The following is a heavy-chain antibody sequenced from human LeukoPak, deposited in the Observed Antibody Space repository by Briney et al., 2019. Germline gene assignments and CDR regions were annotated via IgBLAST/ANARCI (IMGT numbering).Heavy chain of an antibody. Sequence: ASVKVSCKASGYTFTGYYMHWVRQAPGQGLEWMGWINPNSGGTNYAQKFQGRVTMTRDTSISTAYMELSRLRSDDTAVYYCARVTDGIAARRFDYWGQGTTVTVSS. J-gene: IGHJ4*03. CDR3: ARVTDGIAARRFDY. CDR1: GYTFTGYY. D-gene: IGHD6-6*01. V-gene: IGHV1-2*02. CDR2: INPNSGGT.